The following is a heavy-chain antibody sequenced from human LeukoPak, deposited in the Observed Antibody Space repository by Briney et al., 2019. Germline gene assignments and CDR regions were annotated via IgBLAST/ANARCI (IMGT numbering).Heavy chain of an antibody. CDR1: GASIRSAY. CDR2: IHHSGRT. D-gene: IGHD6-6*01. V-gene: IGHV4-59*12. CDR3: ARGSVAARPYYYYYYMDV. J-gene: IGHJ6*03. Sequence: PSETLSLTCTVSGASIRSAYWTWIRQPPGKGLEWIGYIHHSGRTIYNPSLESRVTISVDMSKNQFSLKLSSVTAADTAVYYCARGSVAARPYYYYYYMDVWGKGTTVTVSS.